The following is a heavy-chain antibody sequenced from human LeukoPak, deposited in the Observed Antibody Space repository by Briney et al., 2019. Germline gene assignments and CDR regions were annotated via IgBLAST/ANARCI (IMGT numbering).Heavy chain of an antibody. J-gene: IGHJ4*02. CDR1: GFTFSSYA. V-gene: IGHV3-23*01. CDR2: ISGSGGST. CDR3: AKDTGIAVAGPPLH. Sequence: GGSLRLSCAASGFTFSSYAMSWVRQAPGNWLELVSAISGSGGSTYYADYVKGRFTISRDNSKNTLYLQMNSLRAEDTAVYYCAKDTGIAVAGPPLHWGQGTLVTVSS. D-gene: IGHD6-19*01.